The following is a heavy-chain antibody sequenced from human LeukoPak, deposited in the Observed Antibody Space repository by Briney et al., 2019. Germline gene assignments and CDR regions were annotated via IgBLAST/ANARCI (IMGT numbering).Heavy chain of an antibody. Sequence: SETLSLTCAVYGGSFSGYYWSWIRQPPGKGLEWIGAINHSGSTNYNPSLKSRVTISVDTSKNQFSLKLSSVTAADTAVYYCARWYYDFWSGYYRLGYYYMDVWGKGTTVTVSS. J-gene: IGHJ6*03. V-gene: IGHV4-34*01. CDR1: GGSFSGYY. CDR2: INHSGST. D-gene: IGHD3-3*01. CDR3: ARWYYDFWSGYYRLGYYYMDV.